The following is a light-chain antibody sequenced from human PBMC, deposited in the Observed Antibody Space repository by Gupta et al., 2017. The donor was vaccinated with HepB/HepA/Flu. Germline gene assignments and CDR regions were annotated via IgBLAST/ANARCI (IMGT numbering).Light chain of an antibody. Sequence: DVQLHLSPSSLSASVGYRVIITCRASQSISSYLNWYQQKPGKAPKLLIYAASSLQSGVPSRFSGSGSGTDFTLTISSLEPEDFATYYCQKNYRTHTFGQGTRLEIK. CDR1: QSISSY. CDR2: AAS. CDR3: QKNYRTHT. J-gene: IGKJ5*01. V-gene: IGKV1-39*01.